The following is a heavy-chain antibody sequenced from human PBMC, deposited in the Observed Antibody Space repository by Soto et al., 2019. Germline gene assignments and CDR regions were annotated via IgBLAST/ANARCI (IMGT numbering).Heavy chain of an antibody. CDR3: EKFRGQAYSYYHMDV. V-gene: IGHV3-23*01. J-gene: IGHJ6*03. Sequence: EVQLLESGGGLVQPGGSLRLACAASGFNFGTYAMGWVRQAPGRGLEWVSSAGSGSSRYYADSVRGRFTVSRDTSKSTLYLEMSSLRAEDTALYYCEKFRGQAYSYYHMDVWGKGTTVTVSS. CDR2: AGSGSSR. CDR1: GFNFGTYA.